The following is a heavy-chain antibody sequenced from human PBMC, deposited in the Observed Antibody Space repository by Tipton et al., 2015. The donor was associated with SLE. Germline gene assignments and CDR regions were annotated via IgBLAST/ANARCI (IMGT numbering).Heavy chain of an antibody. V-gene: IGHV4-34*01. CDR2: INHSGST. CDR3: ARGSMD. J-gene: IGHJ4*02. D-gene: IGHD5-24*01. CDR1: GGSFSGYY. Sequence: LRLSCAAYGGSFSGYYWSWIRQPPGKGLEWIGEINHSGSTNYNPSLKSRVTISVDTSKNQFSLKLSSVTAADTAVYYCARGSMDWGQGTLVTVSS.